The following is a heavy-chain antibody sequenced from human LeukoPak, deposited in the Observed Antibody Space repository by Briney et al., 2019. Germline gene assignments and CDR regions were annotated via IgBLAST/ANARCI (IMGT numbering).Heavy chain of an antibody. V-gene: IGHV3-23*01. CDR3: AKIVERELQYYYYGMDV. J-gene: IGHJ6*02. CDR1: GFTFKSYA. CDR2: ISTAGDRT. Sequence: GGSLRLSCAASGFTFKSYAMIWVRQAPGKGLESVSSISTAGDRTYYTDSVKGRCAISRDNSKNTLYLQMNSLRAEDTAVYYCAKIVERELQYYYYGMDVWGQGTTVTVSS. D-gene: IGHD5-24*01.